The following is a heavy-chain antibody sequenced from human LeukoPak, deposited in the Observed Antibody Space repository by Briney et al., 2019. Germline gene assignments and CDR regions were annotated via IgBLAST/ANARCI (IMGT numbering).Heavy chain of an antibody. J-gene: IGHJ4*02. CDR2: IYSGGST. CDR1: EFSVVSNY. D-gene: IGHD6-19*01. CDR3: ERDAVTGYSSGWYKPFPFDS. Sequence: PGGSLLLFCAASEFSVVSNYMTWVRQAPGKGLEWVSLIYSGGSTYYADSVKGRFSISRDNAKKKLYLQMKSLRDGDTDGCYCERDAVTGYSSGWYKPFPFDSWGQGTLVTVSS. V-gene: IGHV3-66*01.